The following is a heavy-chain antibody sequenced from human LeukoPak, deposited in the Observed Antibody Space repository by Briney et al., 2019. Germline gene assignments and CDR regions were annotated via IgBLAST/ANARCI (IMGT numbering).Heavy chain of an antibody. V-gene: IGHV4-4*07. Sequence: SETLSLTCTVSGASFKNYYWTWIRQSAGKGREWIGRIYVYTAETTDYNPSLKSRVTMSAATSKSQFSLNLTSVTAADTAVYYCARDLGATFDVWGRGTLVTVSS. CDR3: ARDLGATFDV. J-gene: IGHJ2*01. CDR2: IYVYTAETT. CDR1: GASFKNYY. D-gene: IGHD1-26*01.